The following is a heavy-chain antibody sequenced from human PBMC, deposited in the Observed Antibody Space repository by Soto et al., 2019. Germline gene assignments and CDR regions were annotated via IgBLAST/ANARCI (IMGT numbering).Heavy chain of an antibody. D-gene: IGHD3-16*01. J-gene: IGHJ4*02. V-gene: IGHV4-31*03. CDR2: IYSSGST. CDR1: GGSIRSGGYY. Sequence: SETLSLTCTVSGGSIRSGGYYWSWIRQLPGMGLEWVGYIYSSGSTYYNPSLKSRSTISLDTSENQFSLRLSSVTAADTAVYFCARVEGDTSKRNFDYWGQGTLVTVS. CDR3: ARVEGDTSKRNFDY.